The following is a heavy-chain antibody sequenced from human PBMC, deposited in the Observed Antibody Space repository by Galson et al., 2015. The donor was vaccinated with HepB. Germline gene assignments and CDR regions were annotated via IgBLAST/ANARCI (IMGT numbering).Heavy chain of an antibody. CDR1: GYTFTSYD. CDR2: MNPNSGNT. CDR3: ARGGRYSGYVSYYYYYMDV. D-gene: IGHD5-12*01. J-gene: IGHJ6*03. V-gene: IGHV1-8*01. Sequence: SVKVSCKASGYTFTSYDINWVRQATGQGLEWMGWMNPNSGNTGYAQKFQGRVTMTRNTSISTAYMELSSLRSEDTAVYYCARGGRYSGYVSYYYYYMDVWGKGTTVTVSS.